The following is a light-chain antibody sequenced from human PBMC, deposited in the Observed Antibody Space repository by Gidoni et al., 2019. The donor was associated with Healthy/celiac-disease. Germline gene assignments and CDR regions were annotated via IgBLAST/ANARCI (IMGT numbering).Light chain of an antibody. CDR3: QQRSNWPT. Sequence: DIVLTQSPATLSLSPAERSTPSCRASQSVSIYLAWYQQKPGQAPRLLIYDASNRATGIPARFSGSGSGTDFTLTSSSLEPEDFAFYYCQQRSNWPTFGGXTKVEIK. J-gene: IGKJ4*01. V-gene: IGKV3-11*01. CDR2: DAS. CDR1: QSVSIY.